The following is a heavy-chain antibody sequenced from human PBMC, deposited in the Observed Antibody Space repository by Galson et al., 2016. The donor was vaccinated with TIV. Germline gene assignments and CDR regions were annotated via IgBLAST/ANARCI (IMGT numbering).Heavy chain of an antibody. CDR2: IGSSGRII. V-gene: IGHV3-11*01. CDR3: ARDCSNTNCYTDPIYFDS. D-gene: IGHD2-2*02. Sequence: SLRLSCAASGFTFSDYYMSWIRQAPGKGLEWISYIGSSGRIIYYADSVKGRFTISRDNAKSSLYLQMNSLRVEHTAVYYCARDCSNTNCYTDPIYFDSWGQGALVTVSS. CDR1: GFTFSDYY. J-gene: IGHJ4*02.